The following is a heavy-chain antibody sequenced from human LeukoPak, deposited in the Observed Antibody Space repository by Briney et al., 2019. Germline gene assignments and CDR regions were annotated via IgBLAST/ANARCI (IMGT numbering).Heavy chain of an antibody. CDR2: ISSSSNTI. J-gene: IGHJ3*02. D-gene: IGHD4-17*01. V-gene: IGHV3-48*04. CDR1: GFTFSSYS. Sequence: GGSRTLSCAASGFTFSSYSMNWVRHAPGKGLECVSYISSSSNTIYYADSVKGRFTISRDNAKNSLYLQMNGLRAEDTAVYYCARGGYGDYGNDAFDIWGQGTMVTVSS. CDR3: ARGGYGDYGNDAFDI.